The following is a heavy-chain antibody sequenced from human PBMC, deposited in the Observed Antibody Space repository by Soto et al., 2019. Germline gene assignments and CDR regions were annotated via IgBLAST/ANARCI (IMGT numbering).Heavy chain of an antibody. CDR3: ARDPLETYYYGSGSARGFDY. Sequence: SLRLSCAASGFTFSSYGMHWVRQAPGKGLEWVAVIWYDGSNKYYADSVKGRFTISRDNSKNTLYLQMNSLRAEDTAVYYCARDPLETYYYGSGSARGFDYWGQGTLVTVSS. CDR2: IWYDGSNK. V-gene: IGHV3-33*01. D-gene: IGHD3-10*01. CDR1: GFTFSSYG. J-gene: IGHJ4*02.